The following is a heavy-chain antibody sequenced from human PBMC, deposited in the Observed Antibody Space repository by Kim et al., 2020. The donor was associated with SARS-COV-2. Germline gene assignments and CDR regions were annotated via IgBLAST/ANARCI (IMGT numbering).Heavy chain of an antibody. Sequence: GGSLRLSCAASGFIFSNYEMSWVRQAPGKGLEWVANIKEDGSEKRYVDSVKGRFSISRDNGKNSLYLQMNSLRAEDTAVYYCAHAFGEFEYWGQGTLVTVSS. CDR1: GFIFSNYE. V-gene: IGHV3-7*03. CDR2: IKEDGSEK. CDR3: AHAFGEFEY. J-gene: IGHJ4*02. D-gene: IGHD3-10*01.